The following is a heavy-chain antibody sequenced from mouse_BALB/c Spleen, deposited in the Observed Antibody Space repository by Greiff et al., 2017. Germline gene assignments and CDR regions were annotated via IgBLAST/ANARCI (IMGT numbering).Heavy chain of an antibody. D-gene: IGHD2-14*01. V-gene: IGHV3-2*02. CDR1: GYSITSDYA. Sequence: EVQLVESGPGLVKPSQSLSLTCTVTGYSITSDYAWNWIRQFPGNKLEWMGYISYSGSTSYNPSLKSRISITRDTSKNQFFLQLNSVTTEDTATYYCARENRYGFDYWGQGTTLTVSS. J-gene: IGHJ2*01. CDR2: ISYSGST. CDR3: ARENRYGFDY.